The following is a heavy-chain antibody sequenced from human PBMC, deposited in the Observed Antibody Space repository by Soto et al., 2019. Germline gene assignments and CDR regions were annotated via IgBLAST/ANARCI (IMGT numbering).Heavy chain of an antibody. CDR2: IVVGSGRT. CDR1: GFTFTSSA. V-gene: IGHV1-58*02. J-gene: IGHJ4*02. CDR3: AADSRYCSGGNCEDY. D-gene: IGHD2-15*01. Sequence: QMQLVQSGPEVKKPGTSVKVSCKASGFTFTSSAMQWVRQARGQRLEWIGWIVVGSGRTNYAQKFQERVTITRDMSTSTAYMELSSLRSEDTAVYYCAADSRYCSGGNCEDYWGQGTLVPVSS.